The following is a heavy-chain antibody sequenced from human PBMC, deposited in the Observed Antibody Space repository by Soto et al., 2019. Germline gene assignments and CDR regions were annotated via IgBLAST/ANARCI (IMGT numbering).Heavy chain of an antibody. V-gene: IGHV1-18*01. D-gene: IGHD2-15*01. Sequence: QVQLVQSGAEVKKPGASVKVSCKASGYTFTSYGISWVRQAPGQGLEWMGWISANNGNTKYAQNFQGRVTMTTDTSTSTAYRELRSLRYDDTAVYYCASAYSTGLFDPWGQGTLVTVSS. CDR3: ASAYSTGLFDP. CDR1: GYTFTSYG. CDR2: ISANNGNT. J-gene: IGHJ5*02.